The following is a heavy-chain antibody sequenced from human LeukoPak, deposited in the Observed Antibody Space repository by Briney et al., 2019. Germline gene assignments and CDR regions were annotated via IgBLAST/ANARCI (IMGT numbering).Heavy chain of an antibody. CDR2: ISGRGGRP. V-gene: IGHV3-23*01. CDR3: AKDHASVTSDYFDY. J-gene: IGHJ4*02. Sequence: PGGSLRLSCAASGFTLMTYAMSWVRQAPGKGLEWVSTISGRGGRPYYPDSVKGRFTISRDNSKNTLYLQINSLRAEDTAVYYCAKDHASVTSDYFDYWGQGALVTVSP. D-gene: IGHD4-17*01. CDR1: GFTLMTYA.